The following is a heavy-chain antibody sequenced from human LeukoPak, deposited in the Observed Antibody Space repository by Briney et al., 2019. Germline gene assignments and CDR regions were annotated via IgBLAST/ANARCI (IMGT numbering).Heavy chain of an antibody. V-gene: IGHV3-7*01. CDR2: IKQDGREK. CDR3: ARSPVAAAGTSEA. Sequence: GGSLRLSCVASGFTFSSYWMSWVRQAPGKGLEWVANIKQDGREKYYVDSVRGRFTISRDNAKNSLYLQMNRLRAEDTAVYYCARSPVAAAGTSEAWGQGTLVTASS. CDR1: GFTFSSYW. J-gene: IGHJ5*02. D-gene: IGHD6-13*01.